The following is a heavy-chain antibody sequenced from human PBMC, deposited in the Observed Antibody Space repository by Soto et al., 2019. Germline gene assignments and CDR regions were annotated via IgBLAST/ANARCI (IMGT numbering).Heavy chain of an antibody. Sequence: QVQLVQSGAEVKKPGSSVKVSCKASGGTFSSYAISWVRQAPGQGLEWMGGIIPIFGTADYAQKFQGRVTITADESTSTAYMELSSLRSEDTAVYYCARHPVSGSYAYYYGMDVWGQGTMVTVSS. CDR2: IIPIFGTA. D-gene: IGHD1-26*01. CDR1: GGTFSSYA. V-gene: IGHV1-69*12. J-gene: IGHJ6*02. CDR3: ARHPVSGSYAYYYGMDV.